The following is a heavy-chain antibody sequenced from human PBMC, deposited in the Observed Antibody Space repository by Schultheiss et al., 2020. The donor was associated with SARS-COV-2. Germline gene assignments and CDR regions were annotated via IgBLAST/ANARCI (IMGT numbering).Heavy chain of an antibody. J-gene: IGHJ4*02. CDR1: GFTFSSYG. D-gene: IGHD2-21*02. V-gene: IGHV3-33*08. Sequence: GGSLRLSCAASGFTFSSYGMHWVRQAPGKGLEWVAVIWYDGSNKYYTDSVKGRFTIFRDNSNNRLYLQMNSLRAEDTAIYYCARDSTYCSGDCSFDYWGQGTLVTVSS. CDR3: ARDSTYCSGDCSFDY. CDR2: IWYDGSNK.